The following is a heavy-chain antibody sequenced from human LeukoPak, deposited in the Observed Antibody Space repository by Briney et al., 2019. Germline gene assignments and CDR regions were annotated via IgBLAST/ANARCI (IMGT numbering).Heavy chain of an antibody. Sequence: SETLSLTCTVSGYSISDGFYWDWIRQTPGKGLEWIGSIFRSGTTYYNPSLKSRVTISVDTSKNQFSLKLSSVPAADTAVYYCATYGSGSYSYWGFDYWGQGTLVTVSS. CDR1: GYSISDGFY. J-gene: IGHJ4*02. D-gene: IGHD3-10*01. CDR3: ATYGSGSYSYWGFDY. V-gene: IGHV4-38-2*02. CDR2: IFRSGTT.